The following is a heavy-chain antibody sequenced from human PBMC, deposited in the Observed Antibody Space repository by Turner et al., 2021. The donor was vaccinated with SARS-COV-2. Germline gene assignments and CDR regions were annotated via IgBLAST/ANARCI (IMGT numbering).Heavy chain of an antibody. D-gene: IGHD3-16*01. CDR3: ARSLWGRGFFDY. V-gene: IGHV4-59*02. CDR1: GGSVSTYH. J-gene: IGHJ4*02. CDR2: IFDSGTT. Sequence: QVQLQESGPGLMKPSETLSLTCTVSGGSVSTYHWSWIRQPPGKGLEWIGYIFDSGTTTYNPSLKSRVTISIDTSNNRFSLKMTSMTTADTAVYYCARSLWGRGFFDYWGQGTLVPVSS.